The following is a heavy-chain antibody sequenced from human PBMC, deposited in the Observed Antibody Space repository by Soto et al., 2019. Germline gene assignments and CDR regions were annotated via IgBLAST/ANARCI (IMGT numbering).Heavy chain of an antibody. Sequence: EVPLLESGGGLVQPGGSLRLSCGTSGFTFSNYAMSWVRQAPGKGLEWVSAISGSGGSTYYADSVKGRFTVSRDNSKNTLYLQMISLKAEDTAVYYCAKDPESSNSYSFDYWGQGTLATVSS. CDR1: GFTFSNYA. J-gene: IGHJ4*02. CDR3: AKDPESSNSYSFDY. D-gene: IGHD6-6*01. CDR2: ISGSGGST. V-gene: IGHV3-23*01.